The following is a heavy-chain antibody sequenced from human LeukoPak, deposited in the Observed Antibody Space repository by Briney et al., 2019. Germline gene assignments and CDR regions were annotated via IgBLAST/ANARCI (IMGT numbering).Heavy chain of an antibody. Sequence: GGSLRLSCAASGFTFISYAMIWVRQAPGKGLEWVSVISGSGGSTYYADSVKGRFTISRDNSKNTLYLQMNSLRAQDTAVYYCAKGDTSGYYYALFDYWGQGTLVTVSS. CDR2: ISGSGGST. CDR3: AKGDTSGYYYALFDY. V-gene: IGHV3-23*01. J-gene: IGHJ4*02. D-gene: IGHD3-22*01. CDR1: GFTFISYA.